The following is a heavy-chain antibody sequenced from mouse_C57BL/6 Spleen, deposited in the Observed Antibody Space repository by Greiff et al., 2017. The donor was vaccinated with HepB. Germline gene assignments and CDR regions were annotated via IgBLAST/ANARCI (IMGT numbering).Heavy chain of an antibody. V-gene: IGHV1-15*01. J-gene: IGHJ4*01. D-gene: IGHD2-3*01. CDR2: IDPETGGT. CDR1: GYTFTDYE. Sequence: QVQLQQSGAELVRPGASVTLSCKASGYTFTDYEMHWVKQTPVHGLEWIGAIDPETGGTAYNQKFKGKAILTADKSSSTAYMELRSLTSEDSAVYYCTRNGGYSSMDYWGQGTSVTVSS. CDR3: TRNGGYSSMDY.